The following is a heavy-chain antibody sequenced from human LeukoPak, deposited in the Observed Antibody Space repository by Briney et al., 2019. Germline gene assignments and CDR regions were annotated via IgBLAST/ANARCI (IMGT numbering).Heavy chain of an antibody. CDR3: ARDPTSRHGG. D-gene: IGHD3-10*01. J-gene: IGHJ4*02. V-gene: IGHV4-38-2*02. Sequence: SETLSLTCTVSGYSISSGYYWGWIRQPPGKGLEWIGSIYHSGSTYYNPSLKSRVTISVDTSKNQFSLKLSSVTAADTAVYYCARDPTSRHGGWGQGTLVTVSS. CDR1: GYSISSGYY. CDR2: IYHSGST.